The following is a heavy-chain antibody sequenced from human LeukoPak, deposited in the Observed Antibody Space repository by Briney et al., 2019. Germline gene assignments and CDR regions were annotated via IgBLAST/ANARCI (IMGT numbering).Heavy chain of an antibody. CDR1: GGSISSGGHY. D-gene: IGHD3-10*01. CDR3: ARDQTYSGSGIYTYFDY. J-gene: IGHJ4*02. CDR2: ISSTGST. V-gene: IGHV4-61*02. Sequence: SQTLSLTCTVSGGSISSGGHYWSWIRQPAGKGLQYLGRISSTGSTNYNPSLRSRVTISADTSKNHFSLKLTSVTAADTAVYYCARDQTYSGSGIYTYFDYWGQGILVTVSS.